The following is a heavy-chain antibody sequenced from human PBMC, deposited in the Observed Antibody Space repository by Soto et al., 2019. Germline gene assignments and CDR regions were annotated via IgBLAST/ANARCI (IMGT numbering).Heavy chain of an antibody. D-gene: IGHD6-6*01. CDR2: ISYDGSNK. V-gene: IGHV3-30*18. J-gene: IGHJ6*02. CDR1: GFTFSSYG. CDR3: AKESEGSSSSLFRYYYYGMDV. Sequence: QVQLVESGGGVVQPGRSLRLSCAASGFTFSSYGMHWVRQAPGKGLEWVAVISYDGSNKYYADSVKGRFTISRDNSKNTLYLQMNSLRAEDTAVYYCAKESEGSSSSLFRYYYYGMDVWGQGTTVTVSS.